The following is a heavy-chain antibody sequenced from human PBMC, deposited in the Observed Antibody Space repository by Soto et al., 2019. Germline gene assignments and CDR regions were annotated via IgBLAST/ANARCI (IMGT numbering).Heavy chain of an antibody. CDR2: INSDGSNR. D-gene: IGHD2-8*02. J-gene: IGHJ4*02. CDR1: GFTFSNYW. Sequence: EVQLVESGGGLVQPGGSLRLSCAASGFTFSNYWMYWVRQAPGKGLVWVSRINSDGSNRNYADSVKGRFTISRDNVKNTLSLQMSGLRAEDTAVYYCARADHLLLIDCWGQGTLVTVSS. CDR3: ARADHLLLIDC. V-gene: IGHV3-74*01.